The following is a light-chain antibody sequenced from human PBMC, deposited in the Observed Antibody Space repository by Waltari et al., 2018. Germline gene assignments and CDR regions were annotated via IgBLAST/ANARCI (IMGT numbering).Light chain of an antibody. V-gene: IGLV3-25*03. CDR1: SLPKQY. Sequence: YELTQPPSVSVSPAQTAKITCPGESLPKQYSYWYKQTPGQAPVVVMSKDNERPSGIPERFSGSTSGTIVTLTITGVQAEDEADYYCQSADSSGTYWVFGGGTKLTVL. J-gene: IGLJ3*02. CDR3: QSADSSGTYWV. CDR2: KDN.